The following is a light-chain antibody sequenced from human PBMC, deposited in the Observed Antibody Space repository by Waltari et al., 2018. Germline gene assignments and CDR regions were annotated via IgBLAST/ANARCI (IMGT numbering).Light chain of an antibody. Sequence: ESVLTQSPATLSLSPGETATISRRASRSVSANFLAWYQQKPGQAPRLLIHDAFRRATGVPDRFSGSGSETDFTLNINRLEPDDFAVYFCQQYGSSVSFGGGTKLEIK. CDR3: QQYGSSVS. CDR2: DAF. V-gene: IGKV3-20*01. CDR1: RSVSANF. J-gene: IGKJ4*01.